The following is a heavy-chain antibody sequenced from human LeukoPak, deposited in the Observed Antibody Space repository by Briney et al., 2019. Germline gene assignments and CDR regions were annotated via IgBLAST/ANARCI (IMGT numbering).Heavy chain of an antibody. D-gene: IGHD2-2*01. V-gene: IGHV3-30*02. CDR3: VRVYCSSISCQFDD. J-gene: IGHJ4*02. CDR1: GFTFNTYG. Sequence: GGSLRLSCAASGFTFNTYGIYWVRQAPGQALEWVAFIRHDGINKYYAYSVKRRFPVSRYNYKNTQYLQMNLMQAAAPGAEYWVRVYCSSISCQFDDWGQGTLVIVSS. CDR2: IRHDGINK.